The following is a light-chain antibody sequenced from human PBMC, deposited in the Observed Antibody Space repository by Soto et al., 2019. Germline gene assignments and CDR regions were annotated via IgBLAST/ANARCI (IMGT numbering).Light chain of an antibody. Sequence: EIVLTQSPGTLSLSPGERATLSCRASQSVSSSYLAWYQQKPGQPPRLLIYGASSRATGIPDRFSGSGSGTDFTLTISRLEPEDFATYYCQQYNSYLYTFGQGTKLEIK. CDR2: GAS. CDR3: QQYNSYLYT. J-gene: IGKJ2*01. CDR1: QSVSSSY. V-gene: IGKV3-20*01.